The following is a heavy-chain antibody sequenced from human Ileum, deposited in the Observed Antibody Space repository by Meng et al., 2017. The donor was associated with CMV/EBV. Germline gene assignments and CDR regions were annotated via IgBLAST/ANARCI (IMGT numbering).Heavy chain of an antibody. V-gene: IGHV7-4-1*02. J-gene: IGHJ4*02. CDR3: ARDGLSGRYFDY. CDR1: GYTITGDN. D-gene: IGHD1-26*01. CDR2: IDTNTGNP. Sequence: KAAGYTITGDNIIWVRQAPGQGPEWMGWIDTNTGNPTYAQGFTGRFVFSLDTSVNTAYLQISSLKAEDTAVYYCARDGLSGRYFDYWGQGTLVTVSS.